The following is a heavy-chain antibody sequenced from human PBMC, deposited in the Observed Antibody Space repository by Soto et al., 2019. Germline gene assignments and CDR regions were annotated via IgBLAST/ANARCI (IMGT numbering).Heavy chain of an antibody. CDR3: ERGGSDYDFDY. Sequence: EVQLVESGGGLVQSGGSLRLSCAGTGFTFSSYAMHWVRQAPGKGLEYVSTINRNGGNTYYANSVKGRFSISRDNFKNLLYLQMGSLRAEDVAVYCCERGGSDYDFDYWGQGTLVTVSS. CDR2: INRNGGNT. CDR1: GFTFSSYA. V-gene: IGHV3-64*01. J-gene: IGHJ4*02. D-gene: IGHD5-12*01.